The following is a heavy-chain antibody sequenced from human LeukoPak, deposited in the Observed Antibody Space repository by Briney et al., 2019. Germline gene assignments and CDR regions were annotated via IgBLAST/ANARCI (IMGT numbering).Heavy chain of an antibody. CDR2: IRYDGSNK. Sequence: GGSLRLSCAASGFTFSSYVMHWVRQAPGKGLEWVAFIRYDGSNKYYADSVKGRFTISRDNSKNTLYLQMNSLRAEDTAVYYCAKVVAPIQLWLLLAFDYWGQGTLVTVSS. D-gene: IGHD5-18*01. V-gene: IGHV3-30*02. J-gene: IGHJ4*02. CDR3: AKVVAPIQLWLLLAFDY. CDR1: GFTFSSYV.